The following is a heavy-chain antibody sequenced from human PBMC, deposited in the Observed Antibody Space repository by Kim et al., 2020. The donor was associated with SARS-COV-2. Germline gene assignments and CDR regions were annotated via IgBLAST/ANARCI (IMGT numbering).Heavy chain of an antibody. CDR2: IDPSDSYT. CDR3: ARLLGKAAAGGSHYYYYGMDV. J-gene: IGHJ6*02. Sequence: GESLKISCKGSGYSFTSYWISWVRQMPGKGLEWMGRIDPSDSYTNYSPSFQGHVTISADKSISTAYLQWSSLKASDTAMYYCARLLGKAAAGGSHYYYYGMDVWGQGTTVTVSS. CDR1: GYSFTSYW. V-gene: IGHV5-10-1*01. D-gene: IGHD6-13*01.